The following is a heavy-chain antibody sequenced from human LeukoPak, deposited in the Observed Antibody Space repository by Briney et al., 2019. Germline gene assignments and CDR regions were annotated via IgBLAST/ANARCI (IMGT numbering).Heavy chain of an antibody. J-gene: IGHJ6*03. CDR3: ARHRSTIFGVVAHYYYYMDV. V-gene: IGHV4-59*01. Sequence: SETLSLTCTVSGGSISSYYWSWIRQPPGKGLEWIGYIYYSGSTNYNPSLKSRVTISVDTSKNQFSLRLSSVTAADTAVYYCARHRSTIFGVVAHYYYYMDVWGKGTTVTVSS. CDR1: GGSISSYY. CDR2: IYYSGST. D-gene: IGHD3-3*01.